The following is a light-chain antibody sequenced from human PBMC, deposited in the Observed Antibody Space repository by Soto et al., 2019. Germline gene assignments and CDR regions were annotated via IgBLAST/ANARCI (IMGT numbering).Light chain of an antibody. CDR3: AAWDDNLSGWV. J-gene: IGLJ3*02. CDR1: RSNIESNY. Sequence: QSVLTQPPSASATPGQRVSISCSGSRSNIESNYVYWYQQLPGAAPRLLMYSNNQRPSGVPGRFSVSKSGTSASLAISGLRSDDEADYYCAAWDDNLSGWVFGGGTKLTVL. CDR2: SNN. V-gene: IGLV1-47*02.